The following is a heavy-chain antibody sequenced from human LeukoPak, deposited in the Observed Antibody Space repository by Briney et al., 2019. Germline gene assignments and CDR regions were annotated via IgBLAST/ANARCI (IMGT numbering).Heavy chain of an antibody. Sequence: GESLKISCKGSGYSFTRYWIGWVRQMPGKGLEWMGIIYPGDSDTRYSPSFQGQVTISADKSISTAYLQWSSLKASDTAMYYCARRIYENSNYATHDYYYYGMDVWGQGTTVTVSS. CDR1: GYSFTRYW. CDR2: IYPGDSDT. V-gene: IGHV5-51*01. CDR3: ARRIYENSNYATHDYYYYGMDV. J-gene: IGHJ6*02. D-gene: IGHD4-11*01.